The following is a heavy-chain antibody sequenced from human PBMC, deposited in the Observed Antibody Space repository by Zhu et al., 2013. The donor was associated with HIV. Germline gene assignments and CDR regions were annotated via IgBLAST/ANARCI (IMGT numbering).Heavy chain of an antibody. V-gene: IGHV1-3*01. CDR3: ARVGNYVWGSYRSYYFDY. Sequence: QVQLVQSGAEVKKPGASVKVSCKASGYTFTSYAMHWVRQAPGQRLEWMGWINAGNGNTKYSQKFQGRVTITRDTSASTAYMELSSLRSEDTAVYYCARVGNYVWGSYRSYYFDYWGQGTLVTVSS. J-gene: IGHJ4*02. D-gene: IGHD3-16*02. CDR2: INAGNGNT. CDR1: GYTFTSYA.